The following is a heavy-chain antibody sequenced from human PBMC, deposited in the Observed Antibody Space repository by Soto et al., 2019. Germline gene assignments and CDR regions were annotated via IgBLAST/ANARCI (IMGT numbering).Heavy chain of an antibody. CDR3: AKLSGYDYYYYIDV. D-gene: IGHD1-26*01. CDR2: ITGSGGST. Sequence: PGGSLRLSCAACGFTFSAFARNWVRQAPGKGLEWVSAITGSGGSTYYVDSVKGRFTISRDNSKNTLHLQMNSLRAEDSAVYYCAKLSGYDYYYYIDVWGKGTTVTVSS. V-gene: IGHV3-23*01. J-gene: IGHJ6*03. CDR1: GFTFSAFA.